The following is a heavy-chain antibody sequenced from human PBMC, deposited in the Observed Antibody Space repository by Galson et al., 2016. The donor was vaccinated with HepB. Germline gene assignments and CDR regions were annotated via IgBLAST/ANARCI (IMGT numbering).Heavy chain of an antibody. CDR1: GGSISSYY. CDR2: IYYSGST. Sequence: SETLSLTCTVSGGSISSYYWSWIRQPPGKGLEWIGYIYYSGSTNYNSSLKSRVTISIDTSKNQFSLKLNSVTAADTAVYYCARGSILRFLEWLPHFDYWGQGTLVTVSS. V-gene: IGHV4-59*01. J-gene: IGHJ4*02. D-gene: IGHD3-3*01. CDR3: ARGSILRFLEWLPHFDY.